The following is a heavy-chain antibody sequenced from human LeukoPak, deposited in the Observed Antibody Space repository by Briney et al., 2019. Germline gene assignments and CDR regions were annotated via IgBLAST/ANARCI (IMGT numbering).Heavy chain of an antibody. CDR1: DDSLTIYY. D-gene: IGHD6-13*01. CDR3: ARGRVSSNTWYSTYYYYFYMDV. J-gene: IGHJ6*03. Sequence: PSETLSLTCTVSDDSLTIYYWTWLRQPPGKGLEWIGYIYHTGSTNYNPSLNSRVTTSRDTSKNHFSLELTSATAADTAVYFCARGRVSSNTWYSTYYYYFYMDVWGKGTTVTVSS. CDR2: IYHTGST. V-gene: IGHV4-59*01.